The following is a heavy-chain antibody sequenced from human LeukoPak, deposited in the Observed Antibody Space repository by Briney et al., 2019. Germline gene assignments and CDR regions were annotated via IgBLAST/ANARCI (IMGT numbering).Heavy chain of an antibody. Sequence: GRSLRLSCAASGFTFSSYAMHWVRQAPGKGLEWVAVISYDRSNKYYADSVKGRFTISRDNSKNTLYLQMNSLRAEDTAVYYCARGPTGTPFDYWGQGTLVTVSS. CDR2: ISYDRSNK. CDR3: ARGPTGTPFDY. CDR1: GFTFSSYA. J-gene: IGHJ4*02. V-gene: IGHV3-30*01. D-gene: IGHD1-14*01.